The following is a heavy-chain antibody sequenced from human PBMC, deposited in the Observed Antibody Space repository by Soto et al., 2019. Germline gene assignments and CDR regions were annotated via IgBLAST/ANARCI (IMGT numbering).Heavy chain of an antibody. CDR1: GFTFSSYE. V-gene: IGHV3-48*03. D-gene: IGHD3-22*01. CDR2: ISSSGSII. CDR3: ARGVLYYYDSSGYPHWFDP. J-gene: IGHJ5*02. Sequence: GGSLRLSCAASGFTFSSYEMNWVRQAPGKGLEWVSYISSSGSIIYYADSVKGRFTISRDNAKNSLYLQMNSLRAEDTAVYYCARGVLYYYDSSGYPHWFDPWGQGTLVTVSS.